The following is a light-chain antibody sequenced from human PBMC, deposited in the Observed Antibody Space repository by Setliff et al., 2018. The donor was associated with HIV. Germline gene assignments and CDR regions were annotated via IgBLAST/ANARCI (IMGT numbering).Light chain of an antibody. V-gene: IGLV2-14*03. CDR2: DVS. J-gene: IGLJ1*01. Sequence: ALAQPASVSGSPGQSITISCTGTSSDVGGYNYVSWYQQHPGKAPKLMICDVSNRPSGVSNRFSGSKSGTTASLTISGLQAEDEADYYCSSYTSSSPDVFGTGTKVTVL. CDR1: SSDVGGYNY. CDR3: SSYTSSSPDV.